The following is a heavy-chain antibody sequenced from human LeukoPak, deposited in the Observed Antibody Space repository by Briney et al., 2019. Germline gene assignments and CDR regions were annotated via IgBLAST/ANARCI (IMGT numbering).Heavy chain of an antibody. CDR2: ITPSGGT. CDR1: GYTFTSYA. V-gene: IGHV1-2*02. CDR3: ARDRYGDGFAHFDY. Sequence: ASVKVSCKASGYTFTSYAMHWVRQAPGQGLEWMGCITPSGGTNYPQKFQGRVAITRDTSITTAYMDLSRLTSDDTAVYYCARDRYGDGFAHFDYWGQGALVTVSS. J-gene: IGHJ4*02. D-gene: IGHD5-24*01.